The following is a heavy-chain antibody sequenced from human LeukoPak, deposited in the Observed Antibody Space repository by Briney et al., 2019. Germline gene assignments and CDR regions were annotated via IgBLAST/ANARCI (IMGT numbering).Heavy chain of an antibody. V-gene: IGHV4-61*01. CDR3: TRSTNLEAFDI. D-gene: IGHD2-8*01. CDR2: IYYSGST. Sequence: SETLFLTCTVSGGSISSGTYYWSWIRQPPGKGLEWIGYIYYSGSTNYNPSLKSRVTVSVDTSKNQCSLKLSSVTTADTAVYYCTRSTNLEAFDIWGQGTMVTVSS. CDR1: GGSISSGTYY. J-gene: IGHJ3*02.